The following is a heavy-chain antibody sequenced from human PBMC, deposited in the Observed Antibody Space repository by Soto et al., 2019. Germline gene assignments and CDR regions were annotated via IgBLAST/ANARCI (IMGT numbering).Heavy chain of an antibody. D-gene: IGHD6-19*01. CDR3: ASGSIAVAGLKWFDP. J-gene: IGHJ5*02. CDR1: GGTFSSYA. Sequence: ASVKVSCKASGGTFSSYAISWVRQAPGQGLEWMGGIIPIFGTANYAQKFQGRVTITADESTSTAYMELSSLRSGDTAVYYCASGSIAVAGLKWFDPWGQGTLVTVS. V-gene: IGHV1-69*13. CDR2: IIPIFGTA.